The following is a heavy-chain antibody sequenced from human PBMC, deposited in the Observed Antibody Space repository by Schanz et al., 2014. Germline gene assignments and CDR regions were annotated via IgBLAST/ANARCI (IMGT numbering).Heavy chain of an antibody. CDR3: AKDSTHIDIVLVPTAIDY. CDR2: IYSGIGA. V-gene: IGHV3-23*03. CDR1: GFTFSTYA. Sequence: EVQLLDSGGGLVQPGGSLRLSCAASGFTFSTYAMSWVRQAPGKGLEWVSVIYSGIGAYYADSVKGRFTISRDNSNKTVDLQMNSLRTEDTAVYYCAKDSTHIDIVLVPTAIDYWGQGTLVTVSS. J-gene: IGHJ4*02. D-gene: IGHD2-2*01.